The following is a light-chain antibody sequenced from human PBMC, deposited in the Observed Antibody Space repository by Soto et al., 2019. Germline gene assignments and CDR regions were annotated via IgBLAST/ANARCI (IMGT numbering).Light chain of an antibody. CDR3: GTWDSSLSADV. J-gene: IGLJ1*01. CDR2: END. Sequence: QSVLTQLPSVYAAPGQKVTISCSGRSSEIGNNYVCWYQQLSGTAPKLLIYENDKRPSGIPDRFSGSKSGTSATLGITGLQTGDEANYYCGTWDSSLSADVFGTGPKVTVL. V-gene: IGLV1-51*02. CDR1: SSEIGNNY.